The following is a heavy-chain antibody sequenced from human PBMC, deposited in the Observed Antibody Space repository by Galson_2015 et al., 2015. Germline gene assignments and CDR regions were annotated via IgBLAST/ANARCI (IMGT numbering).Heavy chain of an antibody. Sequence: SVKVSCKASGYTFTSFYMHWVRQAPGQGLEWMGIINSSGGSTSYAQKFQGRATMTRDTSTSTVYMEPSTLRPEDTAVYYCARGARGGPWEGFDYWGQGTLVTVSS. V-gene: IGHV1-46*01. CDR1: GYTFTSFY. J-gene: IGHJ4*02. CDR2: INSSGGST. CDR3: ARGARGGPWEGFDY. D-gene: IGHD2-15*01.